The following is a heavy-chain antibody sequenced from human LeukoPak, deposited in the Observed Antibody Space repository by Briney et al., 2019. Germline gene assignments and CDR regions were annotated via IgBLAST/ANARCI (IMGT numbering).Heavy chain of an antibody. CDR2: IIPIVGIA. D-gene: IGHD3-22*01. CDR3: ARGHYYDSSDYYGQFDY. J-gene: IGHJ4*02. V-gene: IGHV1-69*02. CDR1: GGTLSSYT. Sequence: ASVKVSCRASGGTLSSYTISWVRQAPGQGLEWMGRIIPIVGIANYAQKFQGRVTIIADKSTNTAYMELSSLRSEDTAMYYCARGHYYDSSDYYGQFDYWGQGTLVTVSS.